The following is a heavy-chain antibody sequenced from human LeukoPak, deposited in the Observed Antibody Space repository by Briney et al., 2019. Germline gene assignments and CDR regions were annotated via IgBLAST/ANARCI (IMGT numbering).Heavy chain of an antibody. CDR2: ISSSGSTI. D-gene: IGHD3-22*01. J-gene: IGHJ3*02. Sequence: GGSLRLSCAASGFTFSSYEMNWVRQAPGKGLEWVSYISSSGSTIYYADSVKGRFTISRDNAKNSLYLQMNSLRAEDTAVYYCARVQGRGSSGYYGDAFDIWGQGTMVTVSS. V-gene: IGHV3-48*03. CDR3: ARVQGRGSSGYYGDAFDI. CDR1: GFTFSSYE.